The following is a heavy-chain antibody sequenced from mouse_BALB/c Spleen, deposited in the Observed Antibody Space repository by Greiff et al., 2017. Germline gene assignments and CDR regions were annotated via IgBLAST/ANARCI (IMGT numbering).Heavy chain of an antibody. J-gene: IGHJ2*01. V-gene: IGHV6-6*02. CDR3: TRLDY. CDR2: IRLKSNNYAT. Sequence: EVKLEESGGGLVQPGGSMKLSCVASGFTFRNYWMNWVRQSPEKGLEWVAEIRLKSNNYATHYAESVKGRFTISRDDSKSSVYLQMNNLRAEDTGIYYCTRLDYWGQGTTLTVSS. CDR1: GFTFRNYW.